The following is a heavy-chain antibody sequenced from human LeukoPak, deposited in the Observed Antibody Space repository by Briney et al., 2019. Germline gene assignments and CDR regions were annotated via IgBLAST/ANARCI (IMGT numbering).Heavy chain of an antibody. J-gene: IGHJ6*03. D-gene: IGHD2-15*01. CDR3: ASGGGRYCSGGSCYSPYYYYYMDV. V-gene: IGHV3-66*01. CDR2: IHSGGST. Sequence: GGSLRLSCAASGFTVSSNYMSWVRQAPGKGLEWVSVIHSGGSTYYADSVKGRFTISRDNSKNTLYLQMNSLRAEDTAVYYCASGGGRYCSGGSCYSPYYYYYMDVWGKGTTVTISS. CDR1: GFTVSSNY.